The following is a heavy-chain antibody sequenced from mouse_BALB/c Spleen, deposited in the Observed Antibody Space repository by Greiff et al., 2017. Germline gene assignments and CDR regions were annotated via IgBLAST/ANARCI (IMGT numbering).Heavy chain of an antibody. D-gene: IGHD1-1*01. V-gene: IGHV14-3*02. J-gene: IGHJ1*01. CDR2: IDPANGNT. CDR3: ARHYYGSSYLWYFDV. Sequence: VQLQQSGAELVKPGASVKLSCTASGFNIKDTYMHWVKQRPEQGLEWIGRIDPANGNTKYDPKFQGKATITADTSSNTAYLQLSSLTSEDTAVYYCARHYYGSSYLWYFDVWGAGTTVTVSS. CDR1: GFNIKDTY.